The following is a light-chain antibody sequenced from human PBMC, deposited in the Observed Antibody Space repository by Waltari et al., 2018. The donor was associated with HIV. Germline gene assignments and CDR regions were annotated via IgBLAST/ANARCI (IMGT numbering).Light chain of an antibody. V-gene: IGLV1-40*01. CDR1: RTNIGAGHD. Sequence: QSVLTQPPSVSGALGQRVTISCPGSRTNIGAGHDVHWYQQLPGTAPKLLIYSNIIRPSGVPDRFSASKSGTLASLAITGLRPEDEADYYCQSYDTSLSVNYVFGTGTKVTVL. J-gene: IGLJ1*01. CDR3: QSYDTSLSVNYV. CDR2: SNI.